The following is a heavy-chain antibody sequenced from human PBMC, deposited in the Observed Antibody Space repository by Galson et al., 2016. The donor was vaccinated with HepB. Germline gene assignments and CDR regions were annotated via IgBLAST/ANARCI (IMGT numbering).Heavy chain of an antibody. CDR2: IKNDGSQK. V-gene: IGHV3-7*01. D-gene: IGHD2-2*01. CDR1: GFTFSNYW. J-gene: IGHJ5*02. CDR3: ARGDCSSSTCYVIRFDP. Sequence: SLRLSCAASGFTFSNYWMSWVRQAPGKGLEWVANIKNDGSQKYYVDSVKGRFTISRDNGKNSLYLQMGSLRAEDTAVYYCARGDCSSSTCYVIRFDPWGQGTLVTVSS.